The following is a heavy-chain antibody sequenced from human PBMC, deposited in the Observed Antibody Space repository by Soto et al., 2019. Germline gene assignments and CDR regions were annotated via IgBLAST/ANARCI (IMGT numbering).Heavy chain of an antibody. CDR1: GFTFTDYY. V-gene: IGHV3-11*01. Sequence: QVRLVESGGGLVKPGGSLRLSCAASGFTFTDYYMSWFRQAPGKGLEWVSQISSTGATIYYADSVKGRFTISRGNAENSLYLQMTSLRGEDTAMYYCALRFMVRGAFDPWGQGTLVTVSS. CDR2: ISSTGATI. J-gene: IGHJ5*02. CDR3: ALRFMVRGAFDP. D-gene: IGHD3-10*01.